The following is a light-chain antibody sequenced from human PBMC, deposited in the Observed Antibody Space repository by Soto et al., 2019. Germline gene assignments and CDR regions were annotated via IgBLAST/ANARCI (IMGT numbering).Light chain of an antibody. Sequence: EIVLTQSPGTLSLSPGERATLSCRASQSVSRDYLAWYHQKPGQAPRLLIYGASSRATGIPDRFSGSGSGTGFTLTISRLEPEYFAVYYCQQYGGSITFGQGTRLEIK. V-gene: IGKV3-20*01. J-gene: IGKJ5*01. CDR2: GAS. CDR1: QSVSRDY. CDR3: QQYGGSIT.